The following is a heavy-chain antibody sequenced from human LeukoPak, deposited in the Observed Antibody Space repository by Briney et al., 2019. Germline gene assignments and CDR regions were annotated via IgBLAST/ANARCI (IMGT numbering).Heavy chain of an antibody. Sequence: GGSLRLSCAASGFTFSSYSMNWVRQAPGKGLEWVSSISSSSSYIYYADSVKGRFTISRDNAKNSLYLQMNSLSAEDTAVYYCARVSGGVFDPWGQGTLVTVSS. V-gene: IGHV3-21*01. CDR1: GFTFSSYS. J-gene: IGHJ5*02. CDR2: ISSSSSYI. CDR3: ARVSGGVFDP. D-gene: IGHD4-23*01.